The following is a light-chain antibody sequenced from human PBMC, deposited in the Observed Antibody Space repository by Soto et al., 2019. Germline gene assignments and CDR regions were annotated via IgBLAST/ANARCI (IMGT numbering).Light chain of an antibody. J-gene: IGKJ1*01. CDR1: QGIGDT. CDR2: DTS. V-gene: IGKV3-11*01. Sequence: EVVMRQSPATLSVSPGEGATLSCRASQGIGDTLAWYQHKPGQTPRLPIYDTSNRATGIPARFSGSGSGTDFTLTISSLEPEDFAVYYCHQRQSWPRTFGQGTKVDIK. CDR3: HQRQSWPRT.